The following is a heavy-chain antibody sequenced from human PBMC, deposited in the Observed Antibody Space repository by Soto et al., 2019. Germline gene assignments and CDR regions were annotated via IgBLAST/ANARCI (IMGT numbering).Heavy chain of an antibody. CDR3: ATVGYCSSTSCQTRYYYYGMDV. V-gene: IGHV3-11*01. Sequence: GSLRLSCAASGFTFSDYSMNWVRQAPGKGLEWVSYISRSGSDIYYADSVKGRFTISRDNAKNSLFLQMNSLRAEDTAVYYCATVGYCSSTSCQTRYYYYGMDVWGQGTTVTVSS. D-gene: IGHD2-2*03. CDR1: GFTFSDYS. J-gene: IGHJ6*02. CDR2: ISRSGSDI.